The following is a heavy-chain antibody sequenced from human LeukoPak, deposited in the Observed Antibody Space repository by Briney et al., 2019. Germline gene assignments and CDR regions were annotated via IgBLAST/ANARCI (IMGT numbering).Heavy chain of an antibody. CDR1: GFTFSSYG. V-gene: IGHV3-48*04. CDR2: ISSSSSTI. CDR3: AREGDSGYVELDS. J-gene: IGHJ4*02. Sequence: PGGSLRLSCAASGFTFSSYGMTWVRQAPGKGLEWVSYISSSSSTIYYADSVKGRFTISRDNAKNSLYLQMNSLRAEDTAVYYCAREGDSGYVELDSWGQGTLVTVSS. D-gene: IGHD5-12*01.